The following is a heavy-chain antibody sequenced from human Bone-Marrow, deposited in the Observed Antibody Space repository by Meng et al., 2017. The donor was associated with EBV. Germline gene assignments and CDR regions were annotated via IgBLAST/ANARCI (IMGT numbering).Heavy chain of an antibody. CDR2: ISGSGDST. J-gene: IGHJ4*02. CDR1: GFTFRRHG. CDR3: AKDPLYGSGAYYPFDY. V-gene: IGHV3-23*01. Sequence: EVQLLVSGGGLVQPGXSLRLSLSSSGFTFRRHGMSWVRQAPEKGLEWVSSISGSGDSTYYADSVKGRLTISRDNSKNTLYLQMNSLRAEDTAVYYCAKDPLYGSGAYYPFDYWGQGTLVTVSS. D-gene: IGHD3-10*01.